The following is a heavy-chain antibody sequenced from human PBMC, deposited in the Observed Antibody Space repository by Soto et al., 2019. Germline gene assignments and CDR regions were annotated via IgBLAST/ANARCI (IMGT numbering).Heavy chain of an antibody. CDR1: GGSISSSSYY. J-gene: IGHJ4*02. Sequence: SETLSLTCTVSGGSISSSSYYWGWIRQPPGKGLEWIGSIYYSGSTYYNPSLKSRVTISVDTSKNQFSLKLSSVTAADTAVYYCANNIAAAEIDYWGQGTLVTVSS. V-gene: IGHV4-39*01. D-gene: IGHD6-13*01. CDR2: IYYSGST. CDR3: ANNIAAAEIDY.